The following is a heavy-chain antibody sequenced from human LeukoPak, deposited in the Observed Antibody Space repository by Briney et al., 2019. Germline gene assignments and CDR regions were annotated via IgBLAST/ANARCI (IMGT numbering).Heavy chain of an antibody. Sequence: SETLSLTCTVSGGSISSYYWSWIRQPPGKGLEWIGYIYYSGSTNYNPSLKSRATISVDTSKNQFSLKLSSVAAADTAVYYCARDSSSGDFDYWGQGTLVTVSS. CDR1: GGSISSYY. CDR2: IYYSGST. V-gene: IGHV4-59*01. CDR3: ARDSSSGDFDY. J-gene: IGHJ4*02. D-gene: IGHD6-6*01.